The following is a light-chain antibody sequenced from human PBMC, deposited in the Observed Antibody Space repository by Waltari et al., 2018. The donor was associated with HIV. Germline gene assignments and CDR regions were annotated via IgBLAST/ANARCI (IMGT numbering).Light chain of an antibody. CDR2: KDT. CDR1: ALPKQY. CDR3: QSADSNASLWV. V-gene: IGLV3-25*03. J-gene: IGLJ3*02. Sequence: SYELTQPPSVSVSPGQTARLTCSGDALPKQYAYWYQPVPGQAPVLVIYKDTERPSGIPERFSGSSSGTTATLTIIGVQAQDEADYHCQSADSNASLWVFGGGTKLTVL.